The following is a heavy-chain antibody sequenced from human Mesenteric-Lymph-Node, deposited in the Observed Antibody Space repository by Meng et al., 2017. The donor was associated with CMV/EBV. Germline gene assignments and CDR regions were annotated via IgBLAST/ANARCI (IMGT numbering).Heavy chain of an antibody. J-gene: IGHJ4*02. CDR1: GYTFTSYD. CDR3: ARGGDHFCSSTSCPIQGDY. CDR2: MNPNSGNT. D-gene: IGHD2-2*01. Sequence: VSAKVSCKASGYTFTSYDINWVRQATGQGLGWMGWMNPNSGNTGYAQKFQGRVTITRNTSISTAYMELSSLRSEDTAVYYCARGGDHFCSSTSCPIQGDYWGQGTLVTVSS. V-gene: IGHV1-8*03.